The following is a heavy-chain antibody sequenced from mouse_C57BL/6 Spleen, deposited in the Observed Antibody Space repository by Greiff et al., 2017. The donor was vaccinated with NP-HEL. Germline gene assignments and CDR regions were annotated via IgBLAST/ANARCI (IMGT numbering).Heavy chain of an antibody. Sequence: QVQLQQPGAELVKPGASVKMSCKASGYTFTSYWITWVKQRPGQGLEWIGDIYPGSGSTNYNEKFKSKATLTVDTSSSTAYMQLSSLTSEDSAVYYCARRGGLRREDYFDDWGQGTTLTVSS. D-gene: IGHD2-4*01. V-gene: IGHV1-55*01. CDR2: IYPGSGST. CDR1: GYTFTSYW. J-gene: IGHJ2*01. CDR3: ARRGGLRREDYFDD.